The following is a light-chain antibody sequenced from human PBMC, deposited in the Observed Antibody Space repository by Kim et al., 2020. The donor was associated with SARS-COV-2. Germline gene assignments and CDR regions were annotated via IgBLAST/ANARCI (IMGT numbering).Light chain of an antibody. V-gene: IGKV3-11*01. CDR2: DSS. CDR3: QHRDNWPPGAT. Sequence: PGERATPSCRASQNVNSHLAWYQQKPGQAPRLLIYDSSSRATGIPVRFSGSGSGTDFTLTISSLEPEDFAIYYCQHRDNWPPGATFGQGTRLEIK. CDR1: QNVNSH. J-gene: IGKJ5*01.